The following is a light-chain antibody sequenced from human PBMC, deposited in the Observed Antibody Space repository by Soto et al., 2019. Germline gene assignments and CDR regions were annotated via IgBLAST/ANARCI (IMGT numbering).Light chain of an antibody. CDR3: QKYDTVPWT. CDR1: QGISNY. J-gene: IGKJ1*01. CDR2: AAS. Sequence: DIQMTQSPSSLSACVGDRVTITCRASQGISNYLAWYQQKPGKVPKVLIYAASTLHSGVTSRFSGSGSGTDFTLTISSLQPEDVATYYCQKYDTVPWTFGHGTKVEIK. V-gene: IGKV1-27*01.